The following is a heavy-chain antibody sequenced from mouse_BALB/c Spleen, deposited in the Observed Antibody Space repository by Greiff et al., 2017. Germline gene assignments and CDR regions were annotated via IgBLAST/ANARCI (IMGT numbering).Heavy chain of an antibody. CDR1: GYAFSSSW. CDR3: ARGITTVEADY. V-gene: IGHV1-82*01. CDR2: IYPGDGDT. J-gene: IGHJ2*01. Sequence: QVQLQQSGPELVKPGASVKISCKASGYAFSSSWMNWVKQRPGQGLEWIGRIYPGDGDTNYNGKFKGKATLTADKSSSTAYMQLSSLTSVDSAVYFCARGITTVEADYWGQGTTLTVSS. D-gene: IGHD1-1*01.